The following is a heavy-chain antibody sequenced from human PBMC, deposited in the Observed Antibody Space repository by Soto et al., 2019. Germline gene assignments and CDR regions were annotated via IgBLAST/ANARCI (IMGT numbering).Heavy chain of an antibody. D-gene: IGHD3-10*02. J-gene: IGHJ6*03. CDR1: GYTFTSYD. CDR3: ARGQVPPQGMFVNYYFKAV. CDR2: MNPNSGNT. V-gene: IGHV1-8*01. Sequence: GASVKVSCKASGYTFTSYDVNWVRQATGQGLDWMGWMNPNSGNTGYAQKFQGRVTMTRNTSISTAYMELSSLRSEDTAVYYCARGQVPPQGMFVNYYFKAVWGRGTSVIGSS.